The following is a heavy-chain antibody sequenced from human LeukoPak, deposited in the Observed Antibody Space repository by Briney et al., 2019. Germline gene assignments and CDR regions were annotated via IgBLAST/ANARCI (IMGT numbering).Heavy chain of an antibody. V-gene: IGHV3-20*04. Sequence: GGSLRLSCAASGFTFSSYSMNWVRQAPGKGLEWVSGINWNGGATVYVDSLKGRFTISRDNAKNSLYLQMNSLRAEDTALYYCARSDSSGYYYYFDYWGQGTLVTVSS. D-gene: IGHD3-22*01. CDR1: GFTFSSYS. CDR3: ARSDSSGYYYYFDY. CDR2: INWNGGAT. J-gene: IGHJ4*02.